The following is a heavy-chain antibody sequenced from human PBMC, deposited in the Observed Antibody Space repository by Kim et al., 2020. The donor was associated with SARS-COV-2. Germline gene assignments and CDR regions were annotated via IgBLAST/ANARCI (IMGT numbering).Heavy chain of an antibody. J-gene: IGHJ6*02. CDR3: ARDPGMTHYGMDV. Sequence: YADSVQGRLTIARDYCKNTLYLKRNSLRAEDTAVYYCARDPGMTHYGMDVWGQGTTVTVSS. V-gene: IGHV3-33*01. D-gene: IGHD6-13*01.